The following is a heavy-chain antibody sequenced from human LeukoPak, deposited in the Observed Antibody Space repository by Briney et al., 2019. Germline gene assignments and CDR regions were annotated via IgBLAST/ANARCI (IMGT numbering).Heavy chain of an antibody. J-gene: IGHJ3*02. CDR1: GYSISSGYY. CDR2: IYHSGST. Sequence: PSETLSLTCTVSGYSISSGYYWGWIRQPPGKGLEWIGSIYHSGSTYCNPSLKSRVTISVDTSKNQFSLKLSSVTAADTAVYYCARPVVPGSNDAFDIWGQGTMVTVSS. V-gene: IGHV4-38-2*02. CDR3: ARPVVPGSNDAFDI. D-gene: IGHD2-2*01.